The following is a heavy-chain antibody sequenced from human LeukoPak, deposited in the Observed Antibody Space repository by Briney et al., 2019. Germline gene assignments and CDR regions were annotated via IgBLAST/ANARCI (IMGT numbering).Heavy chain of an antibody. V-gene: IGHV4-59*01. CDR2: IYYSGST. D-gene: IGHD2-21*02. CDR1: GGSISSYY. J-gene: IGHJ4*02. CDR3: ARVDCGGDCLFDY. Sequence: SETLSLTCTVSGGSISSYYWSWIRQPPGKGLERIGYIYYSGSTNYNPSLKSRVTISVDTSKNQFSLKLSSVTAADTAVYYCARVDCGGDCLFDYWGQGTLVTVSS.